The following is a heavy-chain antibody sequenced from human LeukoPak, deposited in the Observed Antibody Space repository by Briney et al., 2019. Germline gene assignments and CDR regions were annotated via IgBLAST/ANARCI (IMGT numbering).Heavy chain of an antibody. CDR2: ISPHKGNR. J-gene: IGHJ5*02. CDR3: ARGYYDILTGYYRGSWFDP. V-gene: IGHV1-18*01. D-gene: IGHD3-9*01. Sequence: GASVKVSCKASGYTFTRYGISWVRQAPGQGLEWMGWISPHKGNRNNEQKLQGRVTMTTDTSTSTAYMELRSLRSDDTAVYYCARGYYDILTGYYRGSWFDPWGQGTLVTVSS. CDR1: GYTFTRYG.